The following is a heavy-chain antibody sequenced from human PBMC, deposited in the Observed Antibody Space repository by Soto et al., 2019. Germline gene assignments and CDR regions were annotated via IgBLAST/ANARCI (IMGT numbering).Heavy chain of an antibody. Sequence: PSETLSLTCAVYGGSFSGYYWSWIRQPPGKGLEWIGEINHSGSTNYNPSLKSRVTISVDTSKNQFSLKLSSVTAEDTAVYYCARVRKSYYDFWSGRGAFDIWGQGTMVTVS. CDR1: GGSFSGYY. D-gene: IGHD3-3*01. CDR2: INHSGST. V-gene: IGHV4-34*01. CDR3: ARVRKSYYDFWSGRGAFDI. J-gene: IGHJ3*02.